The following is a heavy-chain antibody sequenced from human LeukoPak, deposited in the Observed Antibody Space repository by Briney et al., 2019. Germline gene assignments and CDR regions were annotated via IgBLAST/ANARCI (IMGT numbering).Heavy chain of an antibody. V-gene: IGHV1-18*01. CDR3: ARHYDSSGYYNYNMDV. D-gene: IGHD3-22*01. J-gene: IGHJ6*02. CDR1: GYTFSNYG. CDR2: ISAYNGNT. Sequence: VASVKVSCKASGYTFSNYGISWVRQAPGRGLEWAGWISAYNGNTHYAQKVQGRVTMTTDTSTSTAYMELRSLRSDDTAVYYCARHYDSSGYYNYNMDVWGQGTTVTVSS.